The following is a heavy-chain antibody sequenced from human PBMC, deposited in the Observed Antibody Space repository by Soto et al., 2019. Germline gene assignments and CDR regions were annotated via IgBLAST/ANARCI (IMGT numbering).Heavy chain of an antibody. CDR3: ARRGSGSYYDY. CDR1: GFTFSSYV. J-gene: IGHJ4*02. D-gene: IGHD1-26*01. V-gene: IGHV3-23*01. CDR2: ISGSGGSM. Sequence: EVQLLESGGGLVQPGGSLRLSCAASGFTFSSYVMRWVRQAPGKGLEWVSAISGSGGSMYYADSVKGRFTISRDNSKNTLYLQMNSLRAEDTAVYYCARRGSGSYYDYWGQGTLVTVSS.